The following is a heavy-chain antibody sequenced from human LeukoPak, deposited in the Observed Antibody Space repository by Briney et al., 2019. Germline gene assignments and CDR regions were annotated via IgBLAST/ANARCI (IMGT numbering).Heavy chain of an antibody. V-gene: IGHV1-69-2*01. CDR2: VDPEDGET. CDR1: GYSFTDYY. CDR3: ARAHDYHDYGWFDP. D-gene: IGHD4-17*01. Sequence: ASVKVSCKASGYSFTDYYIQWVRQAPGKGLEWMGHVDPEDGETIYAEKFQARITITSDMSTDTAHMELSSLRSEDTAIYYCARAHDYHDYGWFDPWGQGTPVTVPS. J-gene: IGHJ5*02.